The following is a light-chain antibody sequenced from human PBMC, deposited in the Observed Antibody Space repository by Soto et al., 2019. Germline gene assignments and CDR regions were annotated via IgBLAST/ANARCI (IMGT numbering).Light chain of an antibody. CDR3: AAWDDSLNGGVV. V-gene: IGLV1-44*01. Sequence: QSVLTQPPSASGTPGQRVTISCSGSSSNIGSNSVSWCQQLPGTAPKLLIYSNNQRPSGVPDRFSGSKSGTSASLAISGLQSEDEADYYCAAWDDSLNGGVVFGGGTQLTVL. J-gene: IGLJ2*01. CDR2: SNN. CDR1: SSNIGSNS.